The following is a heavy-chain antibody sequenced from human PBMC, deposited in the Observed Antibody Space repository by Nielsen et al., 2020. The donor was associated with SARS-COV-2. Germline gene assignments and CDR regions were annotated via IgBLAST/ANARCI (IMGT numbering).Heavy chain of an antibody. CDR2: IYATGNT. Sequence: SETLSLTCTVSGGSISSGGYYWSWIRQPAGKGLEWIGRIYATGNTNYNPSLKSRVTISVDRSKNQFSLKLRFVTAADTAVYYCARSLYQLRHYNGMDVWGQGTTVTVSS. D-gene: IGHD2-2*01. V-gene: IGHV4-61*02. J-gene: IGHJ6*02. CDR3: ARSLYQLRHYNGMDV. CDR1: GGSISSGGYY.